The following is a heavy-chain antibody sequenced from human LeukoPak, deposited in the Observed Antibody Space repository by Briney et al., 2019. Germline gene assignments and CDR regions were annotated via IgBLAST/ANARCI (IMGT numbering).Heavy chain of an antibody. Sequence: GGSLRLSCAASGFTFSSYWMSSVRQAPGKGLEWVANIKQDGSEKYSVDSVKGRFTISRDNTKNSLYMQMNSLRAEDTAVYYCARVMSASVWRSYGSYYYYYYMDIWGKGTTVTVSS. CDR1: GFTFSSYW. CDR2: IKQDGSEK. J-gene: IGHJ6*03. V-gene: IGHV3-7*01. CDR3: ARVMSASVWRSYGSYYYYYYMDI. D-gene: IGHD3-16*01.